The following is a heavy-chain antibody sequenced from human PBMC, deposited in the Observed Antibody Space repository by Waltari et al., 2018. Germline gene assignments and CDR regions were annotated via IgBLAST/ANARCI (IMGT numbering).Heavy chain of an antibody. J-gene: IGHJ1*01. V-gene: IGHV3-30*03. Sequence: QVHLVESGGGVVQPGKSLRLSCAASGFPFSSYGVHWVRQAPGKGREWVAVISYDGCDKFYGDSVKGRFTISRDNSKNTLYLQMDSLRPEDTAVYYCAMGNSGYSTFQHWGQGTLVTVSS. CDR1: GFPFSSYG. CDR3: AMGNSGYSTFQH. D-gene: IGHD3-10*01. CDR2: ISYDGCDK.